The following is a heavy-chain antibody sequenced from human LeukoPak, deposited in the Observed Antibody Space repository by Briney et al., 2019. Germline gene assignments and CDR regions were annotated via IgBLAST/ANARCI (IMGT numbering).Heavy chain of an antibody. D-gene: IGHD2-15*01. J-gene: IGHJ6*03. CDR1: GGSISSSSYS. Sequence: SETLSLTCTVSGGSISSSSYSWAWIRQPPGNGLEGIGSIHYSGSTYYNPSLQSRGTISIDTSKNQFSLKLRFVTAADTAVYYCARVRCSGGSCPYYYYYYYMDVWGKGTTVTVSS. CDR3: ARVRCSGGSCPYYYYYYYMDV. CDR2: IHYSGST. V-gene: IGHV4-39*07.